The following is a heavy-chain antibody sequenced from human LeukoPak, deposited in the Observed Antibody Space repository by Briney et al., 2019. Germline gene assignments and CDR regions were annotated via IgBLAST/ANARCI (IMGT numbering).Heavy chain of an antibody. CDR1: GFTFSSYS. Sequence: GGSLRLSCAASGFTFSSYSMNWVRQAPGKGLEWVSSISSSSSYIYYADPVKGRFTISRDNAKNSLYLQMNSLRVEDTAVYYCARGFHEGRFDYWGQGTLVTVSS. J-gene: IGHJ4*02. CDR2: ISSSSSYI. CDR3: ARGFHEGRFDY. D-gene: IGHD3-3*01. V-gene: IGHV3-21*01.